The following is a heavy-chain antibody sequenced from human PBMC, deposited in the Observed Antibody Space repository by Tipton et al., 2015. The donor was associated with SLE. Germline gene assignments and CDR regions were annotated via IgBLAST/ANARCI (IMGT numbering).Heavy chain of an antibody. D-gene: IGHD1-26*01. CDR1: GFTFSSYA. Sequence: SLRLSCAASGFTFSSYAMSWVRQASGKGLEWVSAISGSGGSTYYADSVKGRFTIFRDNAKNSLYLQMNSLRAEDTAFYYCAKGTNSGSYFGGVDYWGQGTLVTVSS. J-gene: IGHJ4*02. V-gene: IGHV3-23*01. CDR3: AKGTNSGSYFGGVDY. CDR2: ISGSGGST.